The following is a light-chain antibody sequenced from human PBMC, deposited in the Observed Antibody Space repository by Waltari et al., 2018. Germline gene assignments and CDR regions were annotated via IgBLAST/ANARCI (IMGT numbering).Light chain of an antibody. V-gene: IGKV3-11*01. Sequence: EIVLTQSPATLSLSPGERGTLSCRASQSVNTNLAWYQQKPGQAPRLLIYDASNRATGIPARFSGSGSGTDFTLTISSREREDFAVYYCQQRSTWPSITFGQGTRLEIK. J-gene: IGKJ5*01. CDR2: DAS. CDR3: QQRSTWPSIT. CDR1: QSVNTN.